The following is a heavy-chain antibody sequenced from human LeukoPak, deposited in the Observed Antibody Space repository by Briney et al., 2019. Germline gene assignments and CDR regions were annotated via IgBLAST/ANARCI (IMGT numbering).Heavy chain of an antibody. D-gene: IGHD3-10*02. V-gene: IGHV3-48*03. J-gene: IGHJ6*04. CDR1: GFTFSNYA. CDR2: ISSSGSTV. Sequence: GGSLRLSCAASGFTFSNYAMTWVRQAPGKGLEWVSYISSSGSTVYYADSVKGRFTISRDNAKNSLYLQMNSLRAEDTAVYYCAELGITMIGGVWGKGTTVTISS. CDR3: AELGITMIGGV.